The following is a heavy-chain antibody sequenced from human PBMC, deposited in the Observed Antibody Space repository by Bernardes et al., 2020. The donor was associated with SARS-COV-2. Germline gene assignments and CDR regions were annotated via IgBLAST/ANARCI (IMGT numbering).Heavy chain of an antibody. J-gene: IGHJ6*02. Sequence: GGSLRLSCAASGFTFSSYWMHWVRQAPGKGLVWVSRINSDGSSTSYADSVKGRFTISRDNAKNTLYLQMNSLRAEDTAVYYCAREAVSTVTTATLADYYYYYGMDVWGQGTTVTVSS. CDR2: INSDGSST. D-gene: IGHD4-17*01. CDR1: GFTFSSYW. CDR3: AREAVSTVTTATLADYYYYYGMDV. V-gene: IGHV3-74*01.